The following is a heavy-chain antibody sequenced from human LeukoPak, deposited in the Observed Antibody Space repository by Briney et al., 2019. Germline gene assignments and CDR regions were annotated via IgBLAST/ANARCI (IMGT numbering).Heavy chain of an antibody. J-gene: IGHJ6*02. CDR2: IYYSGST. CDR1: GGSISSYY. CDR3: ARLDYYYGMDV. V-gene: IGHV4-59*08. Sequence: SGTLSLTCTVSGGSISSYYWSWIRQPPGKGLEWIGYIYYSGSTNYNPSLKSRVTISVDTSKNQFSLKLSSVTAADTAVYYCARLDYYYGMDVWGQGTTVTVSS.